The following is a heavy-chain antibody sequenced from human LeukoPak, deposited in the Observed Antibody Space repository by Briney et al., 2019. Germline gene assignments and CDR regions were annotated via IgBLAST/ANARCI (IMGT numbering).Heavy chain of an antibody. CDR2: INPNSGGT. CDR3: ARVGLYYYYSSGYYYY. J-gene: IGHJ4*02. CDR1: GYTFTGYY. Sequence: ASVKVSCKASGYTFTGYYMHWVRQAPGQGLEWMGWINPNSGGTIYAQKFQGRVTMIRNTSISTAYMELSRLRSDDTAVYYCARVGLYYYYSSGYYYYGGQGTLVTVSS. D-gene: IGHD3-22*01. V-gene: IGHV1-2*02.